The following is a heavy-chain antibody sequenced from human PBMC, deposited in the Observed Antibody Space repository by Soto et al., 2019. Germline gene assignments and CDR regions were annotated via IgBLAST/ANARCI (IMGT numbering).Heavy chain of an antibody. J-gene: IGHJ3*01. V-gene: IGHV3-48*04. CDR3: ATSYGGKAHMAFDF. CDR1: GCDCSSYG. D-gene: IGHD4-17*01. CDR2: ISSTGATR. Sequence: PLVSLSLSSTASGCDCSSYGMSWVSKDQGKGLEWVSYISSTGATRYYGDSVLGRFSISRDDAKNSLYLHMNNLRAEDTAVYYCATSYGGKAHMAFDFWGQGTLVTVSS.